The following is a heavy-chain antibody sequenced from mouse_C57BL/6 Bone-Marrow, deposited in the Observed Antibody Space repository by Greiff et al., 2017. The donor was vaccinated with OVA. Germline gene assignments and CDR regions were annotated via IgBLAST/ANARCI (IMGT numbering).Heavy chain of an antibody. Sequence: VQLQQPGAELVKPGASVKLSCKASGYTFTSYWMQWVKQRPGQGLEWIGEIDPSDSYTNYNQKFKGKATLTVDTSSSTAYMQLSSLTSEDSAVYYCARGRRDGYYYFDYWGQGTTLTVSS. CDR2: IDPSDSYT. CDR3: ARGRRDGYYYFDY. V-gene: IGHV1-50*01. J-gene: IGHJ2*01. D-gene: IGHD2-3*01. CDR1: GYTFTSYW.